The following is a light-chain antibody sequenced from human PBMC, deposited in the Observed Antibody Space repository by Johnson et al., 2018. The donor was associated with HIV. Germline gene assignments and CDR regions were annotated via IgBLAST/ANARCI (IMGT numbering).Light chain of an antibody. V-gene: IGLV1-51*01. CDR1: SSNIGNNY. Sequence: QSVLTQPPSVSAAPGQKVTISCSGSSSNIGNNYVSWYQQLPGTAPKLLIYDNNKRPSGIPDRFSGSKSGTSATLGITGLQTGDEADYYGGTWDSSLILYVFGTVTKVTVL. CDR2: DNN. CDR3: GTWDSSLILYV. J-gene: IGLJ1*01.